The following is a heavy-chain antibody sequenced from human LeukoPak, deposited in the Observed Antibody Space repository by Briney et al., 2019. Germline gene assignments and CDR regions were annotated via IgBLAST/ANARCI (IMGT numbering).Heavy chain of an antibody. CDR3: VRETGTIGYYMDV. CDR1: GFSFTGNS. D-gene: IGHD2-15*01. J-gene: IGHJ6*03. V-gene: IGHV3-74*01. CDR2: IHRDGGMT. Sequence: GGSLRLSCAASGFSFTGNSMHWVRQGPGKGLVWVARIHRDGGMTRYADSVEGRFTISRDNAKNTLYLQMNSLRAEDTAIYYCVRETGTIGYYMDVWGKGTTVTVSS.